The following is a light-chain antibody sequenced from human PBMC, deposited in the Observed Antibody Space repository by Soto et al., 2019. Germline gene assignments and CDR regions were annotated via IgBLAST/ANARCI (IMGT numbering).Light chain of an antibody. CDR1: ERVGSN. J-gene: IGKJ1*01. V-gene: IGKV3-15*01. CDR3: QQWIRWT. CDR2: GAS. Sequence: EIVRTQSPATLSVSPGARVTLSCRASERVGSNVAWYQHKPGQAPRLLIYGASVRATGIPDRFSGSGSETEFTLTISSLQSEDFAVYYCQQWIRWTFGQGTRLELK.